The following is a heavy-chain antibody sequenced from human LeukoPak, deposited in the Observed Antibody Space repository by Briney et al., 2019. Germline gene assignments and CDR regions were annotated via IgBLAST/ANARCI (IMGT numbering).Heavy chain of an antibody. CDR1: GYTFTGYY. D-gene: IGHD2-2*01. CDR3: ARDLSWEGEVEVAADDY. V-gene: IGHV1-2*02. CDR2: INPNSGGT. J-gene: IGHJ4*02. Sequence: ASVKVSCKASGYTFTGYYMHWVRQAPGQGLEWMGWINPNSGGTNYAQKFQGRVTMTRDTSISTAYMELSRLRSDDTAVYFCARDLSWEGEVEVAADDYWGQGTLVTVSS.